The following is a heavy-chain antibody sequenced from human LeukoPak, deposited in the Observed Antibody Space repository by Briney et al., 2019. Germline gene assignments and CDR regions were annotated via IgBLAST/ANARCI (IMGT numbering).Heavy chain of an antibody. CDR3: ARAIAYYDFWSGYYWFDP. Sequence: GGSLRLSCGASGFTFSSYAMHWVRQAPRKGLEYVSAISSNGGSTYYANSVKGRFTISRDNSKNTLYLQMGSLRAEDMAVYYCARAIAYYDFWSGYYWFDPWGQGTLVTVSS. D-gene: IGHD3-3*01. J-gene: IGHJ5*02. CDR2: ISSNGGST. V-gene: IGHV3-64*01. CDR1: GFTFSSYA.